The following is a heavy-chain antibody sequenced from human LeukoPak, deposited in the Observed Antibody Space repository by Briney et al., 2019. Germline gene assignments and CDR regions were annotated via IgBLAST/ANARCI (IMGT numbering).Heavy chain of an antibody. CDR3: AREGPLRYCSTTSCPSGDAFDI. V-gene: IGHV1-8*03. Sequence: ASVKVSCKASGYTFTSYDINWVRQATGQGLEWMGWMSPKSGNTVYAQKFQGRVTITRSTSISTAYMELSSLRSEDTAVYYCAREGPLRYCSTTSCPSGDAFDIWGQGTMVTVSS. D-gene: IGHD2-2*01. CDR1: GYTFTSYD. CDR2: MSPKSGNT. J-gene: IGHJ3*02.